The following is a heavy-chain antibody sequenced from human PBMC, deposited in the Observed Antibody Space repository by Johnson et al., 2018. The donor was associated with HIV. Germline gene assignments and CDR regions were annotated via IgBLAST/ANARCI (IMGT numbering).Heavy chain of an antibody. J-gene: IGHJ3*02. D-gene: IGHD3-3*01. V-gene: IGHV3-30*04. Sequence: VQLVESGGGVVQPGRSLRLSCAASGFRFSTYALHWVRQTPGKGLEWVALISDDGSKIYYADSVKGRFTISRDNSKNTLYLQMNSLRVEDTAMYYCARGPILEWLSGDGFDMWGQGTMVTV. CDR3: ARGPILEWLSGDGFDM. CDR2: ISDDGSKI. CDR1: GFRFSTYA.